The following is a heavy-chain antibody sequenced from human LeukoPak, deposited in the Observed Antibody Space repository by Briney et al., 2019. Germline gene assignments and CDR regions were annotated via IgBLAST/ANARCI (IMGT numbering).Heavy chain of an antibody. V-gene: IGHV3-74*01. D-gene: IGHD6-19*01. Sequence: PGGSLRLSCSASGFTFSNSWMHWVRQAPGKGLVWVSRINSDGKTTSYADSVKGRFTISRDNAENTLFLQMNSLYAEDTAVYYCARTTSSGWTWGWGQGTLVTVSS. CDR3: ARTTSSGWTWG. J-gene: IGHJ4*02. CDR1: GFTFSNSW. CDR2: INSDGKTT.